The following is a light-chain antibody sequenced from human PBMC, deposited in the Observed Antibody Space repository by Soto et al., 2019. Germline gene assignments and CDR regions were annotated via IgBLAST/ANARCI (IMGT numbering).Light chain of an antibody. V-gene: IGKV1-5*01. J-gene: IGKJ2*01. Sequence: DLQMTQTPSTLSASVGDTVTITCRASQNINQWLAWYQQKPGKAPKLVISDASSLQSGVPSRFSGSRSGTEFTLTISSLRADDFATYYCQQYDTYSRTFGQGTKLEIK. CDR1: QNINQW. CDR3: QQYDTYSRT. CDR2: DAS.